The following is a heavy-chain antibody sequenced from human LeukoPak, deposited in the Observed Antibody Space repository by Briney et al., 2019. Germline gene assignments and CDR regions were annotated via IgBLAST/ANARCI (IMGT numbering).Heavy chain of an antibody. CDR2: IWYDGSNK. J-gene: IGHJ4*02. CDR1: GFTFSSYG. D-gene: IGHD5-18*01. CDR3: ARDGRQIWFDY. Sequence: GGSLRLSCAASGFTFSSYGMHWVRQAPGKGLEWVGVIWYDGSNKYYADSVKGRFTISRDKSKNTLYLQMNSLRAEDTAVYYCARDGRQIWFDYWGQGTLVTVSS. V-gene: IGHV3-33*01.